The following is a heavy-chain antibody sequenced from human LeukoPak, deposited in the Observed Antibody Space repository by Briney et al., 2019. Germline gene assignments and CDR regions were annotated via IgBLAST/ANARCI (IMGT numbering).Heavy chain of an antibody. Sequence: SETLSLTCAVSGYSITSTYWWGWIRQTPGRGLEWIGSLHHSGSTSYSPSLKSRVTISVDTSKNQFSLRLSSVTAADTAVYYCARVGGDDSTGHYSVDYWGQGSLVTVSS. D-gene: IGHD3-22*01. V-gene: IGHV4-38-2*01. CDR1: GYSITSTYW. J-gene: IGHJ4*02. CDR2: LHHSGST. CDR3: ARVGGDDSTGHYSVDY.